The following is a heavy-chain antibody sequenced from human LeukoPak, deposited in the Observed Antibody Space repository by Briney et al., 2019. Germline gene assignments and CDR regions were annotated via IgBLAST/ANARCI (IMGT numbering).Heavy chain of an antibody. CDR1: GGTFSSYA. CDR3: ARGKRITIFGVVITQDYYYYTDV. V-gene: IGHV1-69*05. Sequence: ASVKVSCKASGGTFSSYAISWVRQAPGQGLEWMGRIIPIFGTANYAQKFQGRVTMTRDTSTSTVYMELSSLRSEDTAVYYCARGKRITIFGVVITQDYYYYTDVWGKGTTVTVSS. CDR2: IIPIFGTA. D-gene: IGHD3-3*01. J-gene: IGHJ6*03.